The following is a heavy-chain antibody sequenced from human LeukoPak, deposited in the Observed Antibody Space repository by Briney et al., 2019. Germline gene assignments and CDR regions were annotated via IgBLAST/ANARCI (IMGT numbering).Heavy chain of an antibody. CDR2: MNPNSGNT. D-gene: IGHD3/OR15-3a*01. V-gene: IGHV1-8*01. CDR1: GYTFTSYV. J-gene: IGHJ6*03. CDR3: ARALSWTGNSYYYMDV. Sequence: ASVKVSCKASGYTFTSYVIKWVRQATGQGLEGMGWMNPNSGNTGYAQKFQGRVTMTKNTSITTAYMELSSLRSEDTAVYYCARALSWTGNSYYYMDVWGKGTTVTVSS.